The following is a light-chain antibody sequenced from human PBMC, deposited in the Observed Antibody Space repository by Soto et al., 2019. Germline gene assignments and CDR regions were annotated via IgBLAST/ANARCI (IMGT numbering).Light chain of an antibody. J-gene: IGLJ2*01. CDR2: DVS. V-gene: IGLV2-14*01. Sequence: QSALTQPASVSGSPGQSITISCTGTSSDVGGYNYVSWYQQHPGKAPKLMIYDVSNRPSGVSNRFSDSKSGNTASLTISGLQADDEADYYCSSYTSSSTLVFGGGTKLTVL. CDR3: SSYTSSSTLV. CDR1: SSDVGGYNY.